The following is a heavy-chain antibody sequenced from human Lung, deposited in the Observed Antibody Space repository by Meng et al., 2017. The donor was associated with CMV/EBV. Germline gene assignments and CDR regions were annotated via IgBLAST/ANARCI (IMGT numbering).Heavy chain of an antibody. CDR2: ISFDGGTR. CDR3: AREYGSSSAFAY. D-gene: IGHD6-6*01. CDR1: GFTFSRYA. V-gene: IGHV3-30*14. Sequence: GGSLRLXXAASGFTFSRYAFHWVRQAPGKGLEWVAVISFDGGTRYYADSVKGRFTISRDSSRNSLYLQLNSLRPEDTAVYYCAREYGSSSAFAYWGQGTLVTVSS. J-gene: IGHJ4*02.